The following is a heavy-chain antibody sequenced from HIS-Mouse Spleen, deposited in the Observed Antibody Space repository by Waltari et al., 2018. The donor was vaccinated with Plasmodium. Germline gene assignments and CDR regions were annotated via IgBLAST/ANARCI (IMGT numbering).Heavy chain of an antibody. CDR3: ATLTGTTEDAFDI. Sequence: QVQLQQWGAGLLKPSETLSLTCAVYGGSFSGYYWSWIRQPPGKGLEWIGEINHSGSTNYNPSLKSRVTISVDTSKNQFSLKLSSVTAADTAVYYCATLTGTTEDAFDIWGQGTMVTVSS. V-gene: IGHV4-34*01. CDR1: GGSFSGYY. D-gene: IGHD1-7*01. CDR2: INHSGST. J-gene: IGHJ3*02.